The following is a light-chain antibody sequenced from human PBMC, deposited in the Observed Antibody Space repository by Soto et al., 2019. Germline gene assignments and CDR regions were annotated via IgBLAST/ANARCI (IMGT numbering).Light chain of an antibody. CDR1: LNVGSK. V-gene: IGKV3-15*01. J-gene: IGKJ4*01. Sequence: IVLSKSPATLSVSPGVRATLSFRASLNVGSKLACYMQKPGQSPRLLISVASTSADDYPARFSGSESGTEFIRTISSLQSEDFALYYGQQYNNWPLTFGGGNEVDI. CDR2: VAS. CDR3: QQYNNWPLT.